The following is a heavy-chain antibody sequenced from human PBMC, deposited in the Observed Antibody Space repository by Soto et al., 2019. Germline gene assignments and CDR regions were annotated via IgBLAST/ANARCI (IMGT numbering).Heavy chain of an antibody. J-gene: IGHJ5*02. CDR2: IYATGTT. CDR3: VRDGPKTLRRCFDP. V-gene: IGHV4-4*07. Sequence: SETLSLTCTVSGASISGFYWSWIRKSAGKGLEWIGRIYATGTTDYNPSLQSRVTMSVDTSKKQFSLKLRSVTAADTAVYYCVRDGPKTLRRCFDPWGHGISVTV. CDR1: GASISGFY. D-gene: IGHD3-16*01.